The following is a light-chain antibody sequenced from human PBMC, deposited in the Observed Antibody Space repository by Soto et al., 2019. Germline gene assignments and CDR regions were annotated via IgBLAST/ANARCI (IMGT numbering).Light chain of an antibody. V-gene: IGKV3-15*01. CDR1: QNIYSN. J-gene: IGKJ1*01. CDR3: QQYNNWPRT. CDR2: GAS. Sequence: EIVMTQSPATLSVSPGERATLSCRASQNIYSNLAWYQQKPGQAPRPLIYGASTRATGIPARFSGSGSGTVFILNISSLQSEDFAVYYCQQYNNWPRTFGQGTKVEIK.